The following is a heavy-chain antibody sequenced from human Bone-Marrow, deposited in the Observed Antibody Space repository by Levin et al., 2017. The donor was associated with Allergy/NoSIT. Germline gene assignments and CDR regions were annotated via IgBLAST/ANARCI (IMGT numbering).Heavy chain of an antibody. D-gene: IGHD3-10*01. CDR1: GGSFNDYY. Sequence: GSLRLSCAVVGGSFNDYYWSWIRQPPGKGLEWIGEINHSGVSDYNPSLKSRVTISLDTSKNQFSLKLTSVTAADTALYFCARGRRTQVWTASSLYYNQYGIDVWGRGTTVTVSS. CDR2: INHSGVS. CDR3: ARGRRTQVWTASSLYYNQYGIDV. J-gene: IGHJ6*02. V-gene: IGHV4-34*01.